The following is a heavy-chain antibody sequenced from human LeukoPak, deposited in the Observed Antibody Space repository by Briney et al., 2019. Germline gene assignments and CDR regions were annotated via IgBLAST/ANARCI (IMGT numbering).Heavy chain of an antibody. CDR3: ARMGSGGLRFRPTMFDP. V-gene: IGHV4-59*01. J-gene: IGHJ5*02. CDR2: IYYSGST. CDR1: GGSISSYY. Sequence: PSETLSLTCTVSGGSISSYYWSWIRQPPGKGLEWIGYIYYSGSTNYNPSLKSRVTISVDTSKNQFSLKLSPVTAADTAVYYCARMGSGGLRFRPTMFDPWGQGTLVTVSS. D-gene: IGHD5-12*01.